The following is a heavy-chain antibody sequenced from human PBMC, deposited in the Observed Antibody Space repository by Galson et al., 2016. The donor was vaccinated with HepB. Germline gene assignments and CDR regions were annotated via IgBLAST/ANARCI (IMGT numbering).Heavy chain of an antibody. CDR3: ARALSSSGWTYWYFDL. D-gene: IGHD6-19*01. V-gene: IGHV3-21*04. CDR2: ITPGSTYT. J-gene: IGHJ2*01. CDR1: GFTFNMYT. Sequence: SLRLSCAASGFTFNMYTMTWVRQALGKGLEWVSSITPGSTYTHFADSVKGRFTISRDDAKNSLFLQMNGLRAEDTAVYYCARALSSSGWTYWYFDLWGRGTLVTVSS.